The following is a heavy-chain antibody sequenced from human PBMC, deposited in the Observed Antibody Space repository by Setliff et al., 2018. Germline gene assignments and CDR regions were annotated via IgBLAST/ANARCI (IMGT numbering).Heavy chain of an antibody. D-gene: IGHD3-3*01. CDR3: ERGSFWSGTYYYYMDV. CDR2: VSYDGGHK. J-gene: IGHJ6*03. CDR1: GFTFSSYA. V-gene: IGHV3-30*03. Sequence: GGSLRLSCAASGFTFSSYAMNWVRQAPGKGLEWVSFVSYDGGHKYYVDSVKGRFSISRDNSKNTLYLQMSSLRPEDTAIYYCERGSFWSGTYYYYMDVWGKGTTVTVSS.